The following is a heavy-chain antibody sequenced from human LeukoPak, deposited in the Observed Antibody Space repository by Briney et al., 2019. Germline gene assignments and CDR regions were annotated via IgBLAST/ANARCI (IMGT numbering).Heavy chain of an antibody. Sequence: SETLSLTCTVSGGSISNYYWSWIRQPPGKGLEWIGYMYYTGDTYYNPSLKSRLTISLDTSENQFSLKLSSVTAADTAVYYCARGSTGDKSNNWGQGTLVTVSS. CDR3: ARGSTGDKSNN. D-gene: IGHD7-27*01. CDR2: MYYTGDT. V-gene: IGHV4-59*12. J-gene: IGHJ4*02. CDR1: GGSISNYY.